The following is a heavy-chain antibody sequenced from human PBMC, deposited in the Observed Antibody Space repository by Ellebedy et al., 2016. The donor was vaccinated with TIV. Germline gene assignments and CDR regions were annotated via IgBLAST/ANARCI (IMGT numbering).Heavy chain of an antibody. CDR2: IYSGGST. Sequence: GESLKISXAASGFTVSSNYMSWVRQAPGKGLEWVSVIYSGGSTYYADSVKGRFTISRDNSKNTLYLQMNSLRAEDTAVYYCARDFLEDYGDDYWGQGTLVTVSS. CDR3: ARDFLEDYGDDY. V-gene: IGHV3-53*01. CDR1: GFTVSSNY. D-gene: IGHD4-17*01. J-gene: IGHJ4*02.